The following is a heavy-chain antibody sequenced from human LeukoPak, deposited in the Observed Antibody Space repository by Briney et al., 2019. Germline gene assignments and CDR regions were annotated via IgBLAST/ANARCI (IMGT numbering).Heavy chain of an antibody. CDR2: INHSGST. CDR1: GGSFSGYY. Sequence: PSETLSLTCAVYGGSFSGYYWSWIRQPPGKGLEWIGEINHSGSTNYNPSLKNRVTISVDTSKNQFSLKLSSVTAADTAVYYCARFRLPITIFGVVISDAFDIWGQGTMVTVYS. D-gene: IGHD3-3*01. V-gene: IGHV4-34*01. J-gene: IGHJ3*02. CDR3: ARFRLPITIFGVVISDAFDI.